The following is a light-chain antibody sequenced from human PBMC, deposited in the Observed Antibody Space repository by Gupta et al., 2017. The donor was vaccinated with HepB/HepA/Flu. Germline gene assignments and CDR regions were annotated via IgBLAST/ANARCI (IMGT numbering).Light chain of an antibody. CDR2: TAS. CDR1: QGISNF. CDR3: QHENGAPLT. J-gene: IGKJ3*01. V-gene: IGKV1-27*01. Sequence: DIQLTQSPSSLSASVGDRVTITCRASQGISNFLAWYQQKPGTSPKLLIYTASTLQSGVPSRFGGSGSGTHFTLTINSLQPEDVATYYCQHENGAPLTFGPGTKVDIK.